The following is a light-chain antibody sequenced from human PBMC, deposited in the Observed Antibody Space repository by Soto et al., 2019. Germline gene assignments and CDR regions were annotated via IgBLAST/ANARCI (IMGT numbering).Light chain of an antibody. CDR3: MQIIQTPPT. V-gene: IGKV2-28*01. Sequence: DIVMTQSPLSLPVTPGESASISCRSSQSLLHSNGYNYLAWYLQKPGQSPQLLIYLGSNRASGVPDRFSGGGSGTDFTLNISRVEAEDVGDYYCMQIIQTPPTFGQGTKLEIK. CDR2: LGS. J-gene: IGKJ1*01. CDR1: QSLLHSNGYNY.